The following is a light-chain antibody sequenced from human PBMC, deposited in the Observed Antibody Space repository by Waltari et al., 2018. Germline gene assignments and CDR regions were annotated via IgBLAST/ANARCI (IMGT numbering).Light chain of an antibody. CDR1: SSDIGNYNY. V-gene: IGLV2-11*01. J-gene: IGLJ7*01. CDR3: SSYAGSNTYF. CDR2: DVT. Sequence: QAALTQPPSVSGSPGQSVTISCTGTSSDIGNYNYVSWYQQHPGKAPKLMIYDVTKPPSVVSDRFSCSKSGNTASLTISGLQAEDEADYYCSSYAGSNTYFFGGGTRLTVL.